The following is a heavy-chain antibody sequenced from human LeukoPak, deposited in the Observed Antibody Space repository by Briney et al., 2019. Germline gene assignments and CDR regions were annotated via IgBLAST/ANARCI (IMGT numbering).Heavy chain of an antibody. J-gene: IGHJ4*02. CDR1: GFTFSSYA. CDR2: ISYDGSNK. CDR3: ASLHVDIVATAEFDY. V-gene: IGHV3-30*01. Sequence: PGRSLRLSCAASGFTFSSYAMHWVRQAPGKGLEWVAVISYDGSNKYYADSVKGRFTISRDNSKNTLYLQMNSLRAEDTAVYYCASLHVDIVATAEFDYWGQGTLVTVSS. D-gene: IGHD5-12*01.